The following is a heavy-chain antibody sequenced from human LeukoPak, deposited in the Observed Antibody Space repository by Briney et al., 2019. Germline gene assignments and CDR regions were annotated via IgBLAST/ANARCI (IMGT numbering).Heavy chain of an antibody. Sequence: PSETLSLTCAVYGGSFSGYYWSWIRQPPGKGLEWIGEINHSGSTNYNPSLKSRVTISVDTSKNQFSLKLSSVTAADTAVCYCARCKYYDSSGMRYWGQGTLVTVSS. D-gene: IGHD3-22*01. CDR3: ARCKYYDSSGMRY. V-gene: IGHV4-34*01. J-gene: IGHJ4*02. CDR1: GGSFSGYY. CDR2: INHSGST.